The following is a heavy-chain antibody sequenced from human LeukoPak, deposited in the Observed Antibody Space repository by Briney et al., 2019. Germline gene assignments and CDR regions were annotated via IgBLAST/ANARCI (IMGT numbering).Heavy chain of an antibody. CDR2: ISYDGSNK. CDR1: GFTFSSYG. J-gene: IGHJ6*04. V-gene: IGHV3-30*18. Sequence: PGGSLRLSCAASGFTFSSYGMHWVRQAPGKGLEWVAVISYDGSNKYYADSVKGRFTISRDNSKNSLYLQMNSLRAEDTAVYYCAELSITMIGGVWGKGTTVTISS. CDR3: AELSITMIGGV. D-gene: IGHD3-10*02.